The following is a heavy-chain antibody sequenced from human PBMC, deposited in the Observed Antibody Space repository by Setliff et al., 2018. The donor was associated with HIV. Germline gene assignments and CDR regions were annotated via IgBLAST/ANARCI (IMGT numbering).Heavy chain of an antibody. Sequence: SVKVSCKASGGTFSIYAISWVRQAPGQGLEWMGGIIPILGMSIYAQEFQGRVTITADESTSTAYMELSSLRSDDTAVYYCARGGVCTSTSCGGNYYYGMDVWGQGTTVTVSS. J-gene: IGHJ6*02. D-gene: IGHD2-2*01. V-gene: IGHV1-69*10. CDR3: ARGGVCTSTSCGGNYYYGMDV. CDR2: IIPILGMS. CDR1: GGTFSIYA.